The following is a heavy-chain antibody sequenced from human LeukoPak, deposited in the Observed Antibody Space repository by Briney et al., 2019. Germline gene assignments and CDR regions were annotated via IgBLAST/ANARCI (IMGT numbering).Heavy chain of an antibody. CDR3: ASLIAAAPLGNY. Sequence: SETLSLTCTVSGGSISSGSYYWSWIRQPAGKGLEWIGRIYTSGSTNYNPSLKSRVTISVDTSKNQFSLKLSSVTAADTAVYYCASLIAAAPLGNYWGQGTLVTVSS. CDR2: IYTSGST. V-gene: IGHV4-61*02. D-gene: IGHD6-13*01. J-gene: IGHJ4*02. CDR1: GGSISSGSYY.